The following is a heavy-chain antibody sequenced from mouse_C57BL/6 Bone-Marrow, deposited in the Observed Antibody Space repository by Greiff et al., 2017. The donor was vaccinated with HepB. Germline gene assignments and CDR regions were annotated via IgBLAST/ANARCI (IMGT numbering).Heavy chain of an antibody. CDR1: GYNIKDYY. D-gene: IGHD5-1*01. CDR3: TTSLPSWFAY. Sequence: VQLKQSGAELVRPGASVKLSCKASGYNIKDYYMHWVKQRPEQGLEWIGRIDPEDGDTEYAPKFQGKATMTADTSSNTSYRQLSSLTLEDTAAYYSTTSLPSWFAYWVQETLVTVSS. J-gene: IGHJ3*01. V-gene: IGHV14-1*01. CDR2: IDPEDGDT.